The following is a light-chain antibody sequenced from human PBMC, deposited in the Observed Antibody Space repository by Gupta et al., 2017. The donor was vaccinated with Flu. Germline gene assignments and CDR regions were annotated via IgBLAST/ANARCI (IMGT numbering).Light chain of an antibody. CDR1: SSDVDSYNR. V-gene: IGLV2-18*01. J-gene: IGLJ1*01. CDR2: EVS. Sequence: QSALTQPPSASGSPGQSVTISCTGTSSDVDSYNRVSWYQQPPGTAPKLMIYEVSNRPSGVPDRFSGSKSDNTASLTISGLQAEDEADYYCSLYTSSSTYVFGTGTKVTVL. CDR3: SLYTSSSTYV.